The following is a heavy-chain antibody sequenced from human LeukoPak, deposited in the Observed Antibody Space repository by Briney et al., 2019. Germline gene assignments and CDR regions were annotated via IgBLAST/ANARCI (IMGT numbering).Heavy chain of an antibody. CDR3: ARAMGCTSTTCRNNWFDP. J-gene: IGHJ5*02. D-gene: IGHD2-2*01. Sequence: GGSLRLSCAASGFTVSRNYVSWVRQLPGKGLEWVSVIYRGGSTYYADSVKGRFTISRDNSKNTLYLQMNSLRAEDMAVYYCARAMGCTSTTCRNNWFDPWGQGTLVTVSS. V-gene: IGHV3-66*02. CDR2: IYRGGST. CDR1: GFTVSRNY.